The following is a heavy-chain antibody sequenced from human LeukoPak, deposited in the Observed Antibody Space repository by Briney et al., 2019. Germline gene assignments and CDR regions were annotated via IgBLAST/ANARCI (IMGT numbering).Heavy chain of an antibody. CDR1: GYTFTSYY. D-gene: IGHD3-22*01. CDR2: INPSGGST. CDR3: VRDMGYYDSSGYYYSESHDY. Sequence: ASVKVSCKASGYTFTSYYMHWVRQAPGQGLEWMGIINPSGGSTSYAQKFQGRVTMTRDTSTSTVYMELSSLRSEDTAVYYCVRDMGYYDSSGYYYSESHDYWGQGTLVTVSS. V-gene: IGHV1-46*01. J-gene: IGHJ4*02.